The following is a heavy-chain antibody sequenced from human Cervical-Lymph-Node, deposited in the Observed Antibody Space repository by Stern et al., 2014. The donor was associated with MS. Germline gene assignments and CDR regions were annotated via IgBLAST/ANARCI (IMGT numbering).Heavy chain of an antibody. Sequence: VQLVESGAEVKKPGASVKVSCKASGYTFTSYYMHWVRQSPGQGLEWMGIINPSGGSTSYAQKFQGRVTMTRDTSTSTVYMELSSLRSEDTAVYYCARVNSQWLFDYWGQGTLVTVSS. CDR3: ARVNSQWLFDY. CDR2: INPSGGST. CDR1: GYTFTSYY. J-gene: IGHJ4*02. V-gene: IGHV1-46*01. D-gene: IGHD6-19*01.